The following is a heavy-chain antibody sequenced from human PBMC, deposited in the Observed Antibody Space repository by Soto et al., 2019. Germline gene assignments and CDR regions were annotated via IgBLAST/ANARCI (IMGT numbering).Heavy chain of an antibody. CDR3: AKVKRQQLIYNWFDP. Sequence: GGSLRLSCAASGFTFSSYGMHWVRQAPGKGLEWVAVISYDGSNKYYADSVKGRFTISRDNSKNTLYLQMNSLRAEDTAVYYCAKVKRQQLIYNWFDPWGQGTLVTVSS. CDR2: ISYDGSNK. D-gene: IGHD6-13*01. V-gene: IGHV3-30*18. J-gene: IGHJ5*02. CDR1: GFTFSSYG.